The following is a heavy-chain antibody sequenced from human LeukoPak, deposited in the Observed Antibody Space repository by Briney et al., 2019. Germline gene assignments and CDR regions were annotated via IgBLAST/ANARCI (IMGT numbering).Heavy chain of an antibody. CDR3: ARAPGGNPTTHYFDY. Sequence: PSETLSLTCTVSSGSISSYYWSWIRQPPGKGLEWIGYIYYSGNTNYNPSLKSRVTISVDTSKNQFSLNLSSVTAADTAVHYCARAPGGNPTTHYFDYWGQGTLVTVSS. CDR1: SGSISSYY. V-gene: IGHV4-59*01. D-gene: IGHD1-14*01. J-gene: IGHJ4*02. CDR2: IYYSGNT.